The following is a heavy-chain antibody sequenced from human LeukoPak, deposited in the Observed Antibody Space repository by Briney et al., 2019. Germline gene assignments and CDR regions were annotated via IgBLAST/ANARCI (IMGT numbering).Heavy chain of an antibody. J-gene: IGHJ6*02. V-gene: IGHV1-2*02. CDR3: ARDHPGIGYYYYGVDV. D-gene: IGHD1-14*01. CDR2: INPNSGGT. CDR1: GYTFTGYY. Sequence: ASVKVSCKASGYTFTGYYMHWVRQAPGQGLEWMGWINPNSGGTNYAQKFQGRVTMTRDTSISTAYMELSRLRSDDTAVYYCARDHPGIGYYYYGVDVWGQGTTVTVSS.